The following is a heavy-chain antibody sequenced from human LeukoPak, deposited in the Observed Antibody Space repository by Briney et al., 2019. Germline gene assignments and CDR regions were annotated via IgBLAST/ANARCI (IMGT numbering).Heavy chain of an antibody. CDR1: GFTFSSYA. J-gene: IGHJ4*02. V-gene: IGHV3-64*04. Sequence: GGSLRLSCSASGFTFSSYAMHWVRQAPGKGLEYVSAISSNGGSTYYADSVKGRFTISRDNSKNTLYLQMNSLRVEDTAVYYCAKEIHAFGGFDYWGQGTLVTVSS. CDR3: AKEIHAFGGFDY. CDR2: ISSNGGST. D-gene: IGHD3-10*01.